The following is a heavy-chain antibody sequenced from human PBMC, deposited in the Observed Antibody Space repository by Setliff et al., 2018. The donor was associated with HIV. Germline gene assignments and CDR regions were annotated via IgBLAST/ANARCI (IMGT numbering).Heavy chain of an antibody. Sequence: LRLSCAASGLTFSNYWMHWVRQAPGGGLEWVSSISSSGSYIYYAGSLKGRFTISRDNARNSLYLDMNTLRAEDTALYYCARSRSTRDAFDTWGQGTMVTVSS. CDR1: GLTFSNYW. CDR2: ISSSGSYI. J-gene: IGHJ3*02. D-gene: IGHD2-2*01. V-gene: IGHV3-21*01. CDR3: ARSRSTRDAFDT.